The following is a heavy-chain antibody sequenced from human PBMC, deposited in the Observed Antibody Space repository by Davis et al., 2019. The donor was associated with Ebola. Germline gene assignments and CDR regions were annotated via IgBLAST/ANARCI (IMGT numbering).Heavy chain of an antibody. V-gene: IGHV3-33*01. D-gene: IGHD7-27*01. CDR1: GFTFSSYG. Sequence: PGGSLRLSCAASGFTFSSYGMHWVRQAPGKGLEWVAVIWYDGSNKYYADSVKGRFTISRDNSKNTLYLQMNSLKTEDTAVYYCTTDPGDMSVPWGQGTLVTVSS. CDR3: TTDPGDMSVP. J-gene: IGHJ5*02. CDR2: IWYDGSNK.